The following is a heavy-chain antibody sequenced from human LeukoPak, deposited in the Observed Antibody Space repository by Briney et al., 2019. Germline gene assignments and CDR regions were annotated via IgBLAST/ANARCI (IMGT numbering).Heavy chain of an antibody. CDR3: ATSTSNFDWLSMFDC. CDR1: GYTFTSYG. D-gene: IGHD3-9*01. Sequence: VASVKVSCKASGYTFTSYGISWVRQAPGQGLEWMGWINPNSGGTNYAQKFQGRVTMTRDTSISTAYMELSRLRSDDTAVYYCATSTSNFDWLSMFDCWGQGTLVTVSS. V-gene: IGHV1-2*02. CDR2: INPNSGGT. J-gene: IGHJ4*02.